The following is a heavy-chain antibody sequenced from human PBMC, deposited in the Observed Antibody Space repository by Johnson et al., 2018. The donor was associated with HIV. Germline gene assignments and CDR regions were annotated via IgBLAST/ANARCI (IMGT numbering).Heavy chain of an antibody. V-gene: IGHV3-20*04. Sequence: EVQLVESGGCVVRPGGSLRLSCAASGLTFDDYGMSWVRQAPGKGLEWVSGISWNGGSTGYADSVKGRFSISRDNAKNSLYLQMNSLRAEDTAVYYCARANGQLGGAFDIWGQGTMVTVSS. CDR1: GLTFDDYG. J-gene: IGHJ3*02. CDR2: ISWNGGST. D-gene: IGHD6-6*01. CDR3: ARANGQLGGAFDI.